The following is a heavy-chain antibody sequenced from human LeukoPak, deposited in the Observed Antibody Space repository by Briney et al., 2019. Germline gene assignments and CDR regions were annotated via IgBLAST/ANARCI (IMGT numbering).Heavy chain of an antibody. V-gene: IGHV3-74*01. D-gene: IGHD2-15*01. Sequence: GGSLRLSCAASGFTFSSYWMHWVRQAPGKGLVWVSRINSDGSSTSYADSVKGRFTISRDNAKNTLYLQMNSLRAEDTAVYYCAKDGVGYCSGGSCYRPFDYWGQGTLVTVSS. J-gene: IGHJ4*02. CDR3: AKDGVGYCSGGSCYRPFDY. CDR1: GFTFSSYW. CDR2: INSDGSST.